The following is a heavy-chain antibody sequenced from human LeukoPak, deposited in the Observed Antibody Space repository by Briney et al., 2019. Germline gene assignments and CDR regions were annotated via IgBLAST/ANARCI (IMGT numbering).Heavy chain of an antibody. V-gene: IGHV3-74*01. Sequence: PGGSLRLSCAASGFTFSSYWMHWVRQAPGKGLVWVSRINTDGSSTSYADSVKGRSTISRDNAKNTLYLQMNSLRAEDTAVYYCARDGGIAAAGTRPDWFDPWGQGTLVTVSS. J-gene: IGHJ5*02. CDR3: ARDGGIAAAGTRPDWFDP. D-gene: IGHD6-13*01. CDR2: INTDGSST. CDR1: GFTFSSYW.